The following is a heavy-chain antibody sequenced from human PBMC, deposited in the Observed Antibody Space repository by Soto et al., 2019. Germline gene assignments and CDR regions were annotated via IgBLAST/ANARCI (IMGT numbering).Heavy chain of an antibody. Sequence: EVQLVESGGRLVKPGESLRLSCVASGFDFSYYTMNWVRQAPGKGLEWVSAISASSSHKYSADSVRGRFTFSRDNANNSLYLQMNNRRVEDTAVYYCARLRSAAFDIWVQGTLVTVSS. V-gene: IGHV3-21*02. CDR1: GFDFSYYT. CDR2: ISASSSHK. D-gene: IGHD4-17*01. CDR3: ARLRSAAFDI. J-gene: IGHJ3*02.